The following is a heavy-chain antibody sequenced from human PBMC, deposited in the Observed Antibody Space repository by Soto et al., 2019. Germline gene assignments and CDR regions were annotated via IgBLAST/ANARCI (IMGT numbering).Heavy chain of an antibody. J-gene: IGHJ5*01. CDR3: ARARVNSSSFFGNNHPFDS. CDR1: GYTFTGYY. Sequence: GASVKVSCKASGYTFTGYYMHWVRQAPGQGLEWMGWINPNSGGTNYAQKFQGWVTMTRDTSISTAYMELSRLRSDDTAVYYCARARVNSSSFFGNNHPFDSWGQGTLVTVSS. CDR2: INPNSGGT. D-gene: IGHD6-13*01. V-gene: IGHV1-2*04.